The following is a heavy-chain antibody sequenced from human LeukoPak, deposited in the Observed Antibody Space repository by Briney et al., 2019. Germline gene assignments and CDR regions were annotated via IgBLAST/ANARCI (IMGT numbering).Heavy chain of an antibody. V-gene: IGHV4-39*07. CDR3: ARGGALWTMMN. Sequence: SETLSLTCTVSGGSISTYYWGWIRQPPGEGLEWIGSVYYGGSTYYNPSLKSRVTISVDTSKNQFSLRLSSATAADTAVYYCARGGALWTMMNWGQGTLVTVSS. CDR1: GGSISTYY. D-gene: IGHD3-22*01. J-gene: IGHJ4*02. CDR2: VYYGGST.